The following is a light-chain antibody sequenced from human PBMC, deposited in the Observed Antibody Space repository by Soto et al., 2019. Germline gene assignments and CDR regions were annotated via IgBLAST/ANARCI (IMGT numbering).Light chain of an antibody. CDR1: QSLQHSNGYNY. V-gene: IGKV2-28*01. J-gene: IGKJ1*01. CDR3: MQALQTPA. Sequence: DIVMTQSPLSLPVTPGEPASISCRSSQSLQHSNGYNYLDWYLQKPGQSPQILIYLASNRASGGPDRFRGRGSGTDFTLKISRVGSEDVGVYYCMQALQTPAFGQGTKGEIK. CDR2: LAS.